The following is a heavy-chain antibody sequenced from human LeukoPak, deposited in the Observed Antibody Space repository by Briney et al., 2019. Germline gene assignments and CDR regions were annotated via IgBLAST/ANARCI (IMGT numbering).Heavy chain of an antibody. CDR2: ISSSSSHI. J-gene: IGHJ4*02. D-gene: IGHD3-3*01. CDR3: ARVGRNKITIFGVAIDY. Sequence: GGSLRLSCAASGFTFSTYAISWVRQAPGKGLEWVSSISSSSSHIYYADSVKGRFTISRDNAKNSLYLQMNSLRAEDTAVYYCARVGRNKITIFGVAIDYWGQGTLVTVSS. V-gene: IGHV3-21*06. CDR1: GFTFSTYA.